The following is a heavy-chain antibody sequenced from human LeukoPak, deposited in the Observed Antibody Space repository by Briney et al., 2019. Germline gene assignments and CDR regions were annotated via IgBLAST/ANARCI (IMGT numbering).Heavy chain of an antibody. J-gene: IGHJ5*02. D-gene: IGHD3-10*01. V-gene: IGHV5-51*01. CDR3: ARQLLWFGETNNWFDP. CDR1: GYSFTSYW. Sequence: GESLKISCKGSGYSFTSYWIGWVRQMPGKGLEWMGIIYPGDSDTRYSPSFQGQVTISADKSISTAYLQWSSLKASDTAMYYCARQLLWFGETNNWFDPWGQGTLVTVSS. CDR2: IYPGDSDT.